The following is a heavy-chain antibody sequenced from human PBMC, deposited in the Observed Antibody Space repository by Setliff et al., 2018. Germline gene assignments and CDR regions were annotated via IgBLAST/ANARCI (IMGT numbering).Heavy chain of an antibody. V-gene: IGHV4-59*08. CDR1: DVSISGYY. CDR2: IHYSGNT. CDR3: ARSLGSGSYYNSRPFYSDY. Sequence: SETLSLTCTVSDVSISGYYWSWIRQPPGKGLEWIGYIHYSGNTNYNPSLKSRVTLSVDTSNNQFSLKVSSVTAADTAVYFCARSLGSGSYYNSRPFYSDYWGQGTLVTVSS. J-gene: IGHJ4*02. D-gene: IGHD3-10*01.